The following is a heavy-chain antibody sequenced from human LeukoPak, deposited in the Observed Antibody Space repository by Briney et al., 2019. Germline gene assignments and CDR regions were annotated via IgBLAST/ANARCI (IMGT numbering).Heavy chain of an antibody. V-gene: IGHV4-38-2*02. CDR2: IYHSGST. CDR1: GYSISSGYY. D-gene: IGHD2-2*01. Sequence: SETLSLTCTVSGYSISSGYYWGWIRQPPGKGLEWIGSIYHSGSTYYNPSLKSRVTISVDTSKNQFSLKLSSVTAADTAVCYCARGDQLLIRYYYCMDVWGKGTTVTVSS. CDR3: ARGDQLLIRYYYCMDV. J-gene: IGHJ6*03.